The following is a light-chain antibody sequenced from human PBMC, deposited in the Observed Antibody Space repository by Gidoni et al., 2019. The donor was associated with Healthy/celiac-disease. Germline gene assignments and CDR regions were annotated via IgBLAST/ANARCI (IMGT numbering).Light chain of an antibody. CDR3: QAWDSSTAVV. CDR1: KLGDKY. CDR2: QDS. Sequence: SYELTQPPSVSVSPGPTASITCSGDKLGDKYACWYQQKPGQSPVLVIYQDSKRPSGIPGRFSGSNSGNTATLTISGTQAMDEADYYCQAWDSSTAVVFGGGTKLTVL. V-gene: IGLV3-1*01. J-gene: IGLJ2*01.